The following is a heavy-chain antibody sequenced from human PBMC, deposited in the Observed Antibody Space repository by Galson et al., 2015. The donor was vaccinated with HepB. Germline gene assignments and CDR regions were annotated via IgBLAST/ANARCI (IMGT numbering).Heavy chain of an antibody. V-gene: IGHV3-30*03. J-gene: IGHJ3*02. D-gene: IGHD4-17*01. Sequence: SLRLSCAASGFTFSSYGMHWVRQAPGKGLEWVAVISYDGSNKYYADSVKGRFTISRDNSKNTLYLQMNSLRAEDTAVYYCASTVTTEGVAFDIWGQGTMVTVSS. CDR2: ISYDGSNK. CDR3: ASTVTTEGVAFDI. CDR1: GFTFSSYG.